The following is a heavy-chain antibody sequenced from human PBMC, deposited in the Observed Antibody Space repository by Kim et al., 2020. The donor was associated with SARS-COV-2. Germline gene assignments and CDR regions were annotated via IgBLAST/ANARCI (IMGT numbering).Heavy chain of an antibody. Sequence: SVKVSCKVSGGTFSTHAITWVRQAPGQGLEWMGGIVPIFDKANYAQKFQGRVTITADESTSTAYMELSSLRSEDTAVYYCAREHSGGTAEYWGQGTLVT. CDR3: AREHSGGTAEY. V-gene: IGHV1-69*13. CDR2: IVPIFDKA. D-gene: IGHD1-26*01. CDR1: GGTFSTHA. J-gene: IGHJ4*02.